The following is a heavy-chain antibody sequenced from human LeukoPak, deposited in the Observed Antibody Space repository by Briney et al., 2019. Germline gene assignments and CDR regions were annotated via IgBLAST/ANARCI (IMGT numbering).Heavy chain of an antibody. CDR2: INPNNGAT. CDR3: ARYNWNDVVSALDY. Sequence: ASVKVSCKASGYTFSGYYIHWVRQAPGQGLEWMGWINPNNGATNYAQKFQGGVTMTRDTFITTTYMELSRLTSDDTAVYYCARYNWNDVVSALDYWGQGTLVTVSS. CDR1: GYTFSGYY. V-gene: IGHV1-2*02. J-gene: IGHJ4*02. D-gene: IGHD1-1*01.